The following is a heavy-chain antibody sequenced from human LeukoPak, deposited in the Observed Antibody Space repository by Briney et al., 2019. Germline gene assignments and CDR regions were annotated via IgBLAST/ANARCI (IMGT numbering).Heavy chain of an antibody. CDR1: GFSVSNNY. Sequence: GGSLRLSCAASGFSVSNNYMNWVRQAPGKGLEWVSVIYSGGSTYYADSVKGRFTISRDNSKNTLYLQMNSLRAEDTAVYYCARDNAVYYYGMDVWGQGTTVTVSS. J-gene: IGHJ6*02. CDR3: ARDNAVYYYGMDV. V-gene: IGHV3-53*01. D-gene: IGHD6-19*01. CDR2: IYSGGST.